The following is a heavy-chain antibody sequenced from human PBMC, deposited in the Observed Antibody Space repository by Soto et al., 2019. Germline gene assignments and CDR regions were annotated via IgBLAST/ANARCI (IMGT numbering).Heavy chain of an antibody. V-gene: IGHV3-11*01. CDR1: GFTFSDYY. J-gene: IGHJ3*02. CDR3: ARDHDAFDI. CDR2: VSASGTTI. Sequence: QVQLVESGGGLVQPGGSLRLSCAASGFTFSDYYMSWIRQAPGKGLDWLSYVSASGTTIYYADSVKGRFTISRDNAKNSLNLQINSLRAEDTSVYYCARDHDAFDIWGQGTMVTVSS.